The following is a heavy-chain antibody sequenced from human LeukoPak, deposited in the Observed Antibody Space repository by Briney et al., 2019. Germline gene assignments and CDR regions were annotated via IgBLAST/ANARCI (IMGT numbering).Heavy chain of an antibody. CDR3: ASYDSSGYWDYYYMDV. J-gene: IGHJ6*03. D-gene: IGHD3-22*01. CDR1: GFTFSSYS. Sequence: PGGSLRLSCAASGFTFSSYSMNWVRQAPGKGLEWVSSISSSSSYIYYADSVKGRFTISRDNAKNSLYLQMNSLRAEDTAVYYCASYDSSGYWDYYYMDVWGKGTTVTVSS. CDR2: ISSSSSYI. V-gene: IGHV3-21*01.